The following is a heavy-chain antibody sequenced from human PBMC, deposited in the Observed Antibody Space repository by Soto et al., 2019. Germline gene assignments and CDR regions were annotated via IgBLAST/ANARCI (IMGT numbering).Heavy chain of an antibody. CDR2: MNPNSGNT. CDR3: ARGRYYYDSSGTYGMDV. V-gene: IGHV1-8*01. J-gene: IGHJ6*02. CDR1: GYTFTSYD. D-gene: IGHD3-22*01. Sequence: QVQLVQSGAEVKKPGASVKVSCKASGYTFTSYDINWVRQATGQGLEWMGWMNPNSGNTGYAQKFQGRVTMTRNTSISTDYMELSSLRSEDTAVYYCARGRYYYDSSGTYGMDVWGQGTTVTVSS.